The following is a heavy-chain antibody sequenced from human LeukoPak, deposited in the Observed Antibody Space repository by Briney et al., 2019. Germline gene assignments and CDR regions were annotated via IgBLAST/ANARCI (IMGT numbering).Heavy chain of an antibody. CDR1: GFTFSSYS. Sequence: GGSLRLSCAASGFTFSSYSMNWVRQAPGKGLEWVSYISSSSSTIYYADSVKGRFTISRDNAKNSLYLQTNSLRAEDTAVYYCARESHYDTYGMDLWGQGTTVTVSS. CDR2: ISSSSSTI. CDR3: ARESHYDTYGMDL. J-gene: IGHJ6*02. D-gene: IGHD3-22*01. V-gene: IGHV3-48*01.